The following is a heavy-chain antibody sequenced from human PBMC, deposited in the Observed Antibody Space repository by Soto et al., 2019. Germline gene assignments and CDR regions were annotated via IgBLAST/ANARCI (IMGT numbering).Heavy chain of an antibody. V-gene: IGHV3-23*01. CDR1: GFTFSSYA. CDR3: AKDQARSSFFFYAFDI. D-gene: IGHD6-13*01. J-gene: IGHJ3*02. Sequence: EVQLLESGGGLVQPGGSLRLSCAASGFTFSSYAMSWVRQAPGKGLEWVSAISGSGGSTYYADSVKGRFTISRDNSKNTLYLQMNSLRAEDTAVYYCAKDQARSSFFFYAFDIWGQGTMVTVSS. CDR2: ISGSGGST.